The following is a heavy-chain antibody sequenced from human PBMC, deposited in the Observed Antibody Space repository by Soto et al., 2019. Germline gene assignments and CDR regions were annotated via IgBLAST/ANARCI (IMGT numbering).Heavy chain of an antibody. J-gene: IGHJ4*01. CDR2: VLPISGST. Sequence: QVQLVQSGAEVRKPGSSVKVSCKTSGGLISKYSFNWVRQAPGQGLEWMGGVLPISGSTDYAQKFQGRLTITADRSTSTVYMELSRLRSDDTAYYYCATIRVRGGPLRFEDGGQGKLISVSS. V-gene: IGHV1-69*06. CDR1: GGLISKYS. CDR3: ATIRVRGGPLRFED. D-gene: IGHD5-12*01.